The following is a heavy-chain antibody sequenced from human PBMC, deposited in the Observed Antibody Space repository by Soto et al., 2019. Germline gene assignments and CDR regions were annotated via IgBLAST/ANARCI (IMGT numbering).Heavy chain of an antibody. Sequence: GASVKVSCKASGGTFSSYAISWVRQAPGQGLEWMGGIIPIFGTANYAQKFQGRVTITADESTSTAYMELSSLRSEDTAVYYCARAPPARFSNYYYYGMDVWGQGTTVTAP. CDR2: IIPIFGTA. CDR1: GGTFSSYA. J-gene: IGHJ6*02. V-gene: IGHV1-69*13. CDR3: ARAPPARFSNYYYYGMDV.